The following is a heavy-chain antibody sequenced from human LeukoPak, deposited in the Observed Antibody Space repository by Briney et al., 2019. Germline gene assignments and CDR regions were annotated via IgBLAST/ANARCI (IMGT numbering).Heavy chain of an antibody. Sequence: QSGGSLRLSCAASGFTFGSYAMTWVRQAPGKGLEWVSSIDASGGSTYYADSVKGRFTISRDNSKNTFYLQMNTLRADDTAVYYCAKGSGSGWYGWFAPWGRGTLVTVSS. CDR2: IDASGGST. V-gene: IGHV3-23*01. D-gene: IGHD6-19*01. J-gene: IGHJ5*02. CDR1: GFTFGSYA. CDR3: AKGSGSGWYGWFAP.